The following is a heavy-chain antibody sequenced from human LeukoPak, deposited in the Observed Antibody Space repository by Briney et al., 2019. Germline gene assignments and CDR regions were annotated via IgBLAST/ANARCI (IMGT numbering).Heavy chain of an antibody. CDR1: GFSFNIYA. D-gene: IGHD3-3*01. Sequence: GGSLRLSCAASGFSFNIYAMGWVRQAPGKGPEWVSVIGSGSVDKHYADTVRGRFDISRDNSKNRLFLQMNSLRVEDSGVYYCAKRVPLTALDSWGQGTLVTVSS. V-gene: IGHV3-23*01. CDR2: IGSGSVDK. CDR3: AKRVPLTALDS. J-gene: IGHJ5*01.